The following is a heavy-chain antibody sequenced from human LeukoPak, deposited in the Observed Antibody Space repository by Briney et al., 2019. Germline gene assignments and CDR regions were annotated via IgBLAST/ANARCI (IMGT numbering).Heavy chain of an antibody. D-gene: IGHD2-21*02. CDR1: GFTFSSYG. J-gene: IGHJ4*02. CDR3: ARSYCGGDCSTDY. V-gene: IGHV3-30*03. CDR2: ISYDGSNK. Sequence: PGGSLRLSCAASGFTFSSYGMHWVRQAPGKGLEWVAVISYDGSNKYYADSVKGRFTISRDNSKNTLYLQMNSLRAEDTAVYYCARSYCGGDCSTDYWGQGTLVTVSS.